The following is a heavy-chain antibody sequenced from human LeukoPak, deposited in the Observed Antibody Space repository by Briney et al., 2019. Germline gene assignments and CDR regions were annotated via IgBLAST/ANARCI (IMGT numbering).Heavy chain of an antibody. CDR2: IRYDGSNK. Sequence: GGSLRLSCAASGFTFSSYGMHWVRQAPGKGLEWVAFIRYDGSNKYYADSVKGRFTIFRDNSKNTLYLQMNSLRAEDTAVYYCAKVFDSWDPQLGDYWGQGTLVTVSS. D-gene: IGHD1-26*01. V-gene: IGHV3-30*02. CDR1: GFTFSSYG. CDR3: AKVFDSWDPQLGDY. J-gene: IGHJ4*02.